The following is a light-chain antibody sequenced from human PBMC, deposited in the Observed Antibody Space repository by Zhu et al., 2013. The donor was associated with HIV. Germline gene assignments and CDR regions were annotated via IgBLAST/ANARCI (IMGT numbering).Light chain of an antibody. CDR1: QSISTW. Sequence: IQMTQSPSTLSASVGDRVTITCRASQSISTWLAWFQQKPGKAPNLLIYAASTLQSGVPPRFSGSGSGTDFTLTIRTLQPEDFATYYCLQDHNYPWTFGQGTKVEI. V-gene: IGKV1-6*01. J-gene: IGKJ1*01. CDR3: LQDHNYPWT. CDR2: AAS.